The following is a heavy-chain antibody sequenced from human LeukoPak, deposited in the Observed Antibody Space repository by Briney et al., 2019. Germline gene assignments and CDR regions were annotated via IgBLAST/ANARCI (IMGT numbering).Heavy chain of an antibody. V-gene: IGHV1-18*01. CDR1: GYTFTSYG. Sequence: ASVKVSCKASGYTFTSYGISWVRQAPGQGLEWMGWISAYNGNTNYAQKLQGRVTMTTDTSTSTAYMELRSPRSDDTAVYYCARVPIPTYYYGSGSSHWFDPWGQGTLVTVSS. CDR3: ARVPIPTYYYGSGSSHWFDP. J-gene: IGHJ5*02. CDR2: ISAYNGNT. D-gene: IGHD3-10*01.